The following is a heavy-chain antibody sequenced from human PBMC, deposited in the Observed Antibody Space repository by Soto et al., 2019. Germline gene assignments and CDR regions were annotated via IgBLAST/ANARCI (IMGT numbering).Heavy chain of an antibody. Sequence: SETLSLTCTVSGGSISSYYWSWIRQPPGKGLEWIGYIYSSGSTNYNPSLKSRVTISLDTSKNQFSLKLSSVTAANTAVYYCARGYNDFWSGYFTWFDPWGQGTLVTVS. V-gene: IGHV4-59*01. CDR2: IYSSGST. D-gene: IGHD3-3*01. CDR3: ARGYNDFWSGYFTWFDP. CDR1: GGSISSYY. J-gene: IGHJ5*02.